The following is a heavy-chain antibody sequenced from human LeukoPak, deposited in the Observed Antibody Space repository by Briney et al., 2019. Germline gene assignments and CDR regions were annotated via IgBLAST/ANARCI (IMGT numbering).Heavy chain of an antibody. CDR3: AKEGYYDSSGELS. Sequence: GGSLRLSCAASGFIFTNYAMSWVRQAPGKGLEWVSAISGSGGSTYYADSVKGRFTISRDNSKNTLYLQMNSLRAEDTAVYYCAKEGYYDSSGELSWGQGTMVTVSS. CDR2: ISGSGGST. V-gene: IGHV3-23*01. CDR1: GFIFTNYA. J-gene: IGHJ3*01. D-gene: IGHD3-22*01.